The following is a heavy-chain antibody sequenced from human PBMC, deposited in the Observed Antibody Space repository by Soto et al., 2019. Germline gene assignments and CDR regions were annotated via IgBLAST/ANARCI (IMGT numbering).Heavy chain of an antibody. Sequence: QVQLVQSGAEVKKPGSSVKVSCKASGGTFSSYAISWVRQAPGQGLEWMGGIIPIFGTANYAQKFQGRVTITADESTSTADMELSSLRSEDTAVYYCARGNKDIVLMVYATTPYYYGMDVWGQGTTVTVSS. D-gene: IGHD2-8*01. CDR3: ARGNKDIVLMVYATTPYYYGMDV. CDR2: IIPIFGTA. CDR1: GGTFSSYA. J-gene: IGHJ6*02. V-gene: IGHV1-69*01.